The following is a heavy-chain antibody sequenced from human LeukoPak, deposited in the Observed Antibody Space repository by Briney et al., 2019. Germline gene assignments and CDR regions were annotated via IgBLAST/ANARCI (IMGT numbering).Heavy chain of an antibody. D-gene: IGHD1-26*01. J-gene: IGHJ4*02. Sequence: ASVKVSCKASGYTFTSYGIHWVRQAPGQGLEWMGWINTSTGNPTYAQGFTGRFVFSLDTSVSTAYLQISSLKAEDTAVYYCVRGPYGSYWWGQGTLVTVSS. CDR3: VRGPYGSYW. V-gene: IGHV7-4-1*02. CDR1: GYTFTSYG. CDR2: INTSTGNP.